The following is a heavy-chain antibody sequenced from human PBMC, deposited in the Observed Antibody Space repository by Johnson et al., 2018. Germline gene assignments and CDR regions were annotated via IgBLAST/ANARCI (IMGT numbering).Heavy chain of an antibody. D-gene: IGHD3-22*01. CDR1: GFTFSSYN. J-gene: IGHJ1*01. CDR2: ISSSSSTI. V-gene: IGHV3-48*02. CDR3: ARPSYDSSGYYFWISDFQH. Sequence: VQLQESGGGLVKPGGSLRLSCAASGFTFSSYNMNWVRQAPGKGLEWVSHISSSSSTIYYADSVKGRFTISRDNANKSLDLQMNSRRDEDRAGYYCARPSYDSSGYYFWISDFQHWGQGTLVTVSS.